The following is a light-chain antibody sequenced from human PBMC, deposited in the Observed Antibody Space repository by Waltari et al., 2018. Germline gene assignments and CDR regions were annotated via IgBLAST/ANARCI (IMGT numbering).Light chain of an antibody. CDR2: DAS. V-gene: IGKV1-5*01. J-gene: IGKJ2*01. CDR3: QQYNSYSPYT. Sequence: DIQMTQSPSTLSASVGDRVTITCRASQSISNWLAWYQQKPGKAPTLLVYDASSLESGVPSRFSGSGSGTEFTLTITSLQPDDFATYYCQQYNSYSPYTFGQGTKLEIK. CDR1: QSISNW.